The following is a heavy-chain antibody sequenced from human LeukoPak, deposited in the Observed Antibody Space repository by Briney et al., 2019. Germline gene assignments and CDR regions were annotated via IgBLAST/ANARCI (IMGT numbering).Heavy chain of an antibody. V-gene: IGHV3-7*01. D-gene: IGHD3-3*01. CDR1: GFTFSSYW. Sequence: GGSLRLSCAASGFTFSSYWMSWVRQAPGKGLEWVANIKQDGSEKYYVDSVKGRFTISRDNAKNSLYLQMNSLRAEDTAVYYCARRYYDFWSGYSYFDYWGQGTLVTVSS. J-gene: IGHJ4*02. CDR3: ARRYYDFWSGYSYFDY. CDR2: IKQDGSEK.